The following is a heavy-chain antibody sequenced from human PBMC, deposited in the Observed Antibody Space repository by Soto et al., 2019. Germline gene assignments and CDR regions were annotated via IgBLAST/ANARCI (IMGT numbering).Heavy chain of an antibody. D-gene: IGHD2-21*01. J-gene: IGHJ4*02. V-gene: IGHV3-23*01. CDR1: GFTFSSFA. CDR2: ISAGGDST. Sequence: EVQLLESGGGLLQPGGSLRLSCAASGFTFSSFAMTWVRQAPGEGLEWVSTISAGGDSTFYADSVRGRFTISRDNSKDTLYLQMSSLRAEATAVYYCAKDGLIYSSASGSSYFDYWGQGTLVTVSS. CDR3: AKDGLIYSSASGSSYFDY.